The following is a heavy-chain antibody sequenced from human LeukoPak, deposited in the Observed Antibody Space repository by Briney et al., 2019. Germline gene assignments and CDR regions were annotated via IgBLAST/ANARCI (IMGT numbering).Heavy chain of an antibody. CDR2: INHSGST. CDR3: ARGSRGHFDY. Sequence: SETLSLTCAVYGGSFSGYYWSWIRQPPGKGLEWIGEINHSGSTNYNPSLKSRVTISVDTSKNQFSLELSSVTAADTAVYYCARGSRGHFDYWGQGTLVTVSS. V-gene: IGHV4-34*01. D-gene: IGHD2-2*01. J-gene: IGHJ4*02. CDR1: GGSFSGYY.